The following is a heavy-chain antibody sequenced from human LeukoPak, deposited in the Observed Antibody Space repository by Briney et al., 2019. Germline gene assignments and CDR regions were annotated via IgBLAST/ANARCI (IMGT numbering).Heavy chain of an antibody. V-gene: IGHV3-23*01. Sequence: GGSLRLSCAAPGFTFSSYAMSWVRQAPGKGLEWVSVISGSTGSTYYADSVKGRFTISRDNSKNTLYLQMNSLRAEDTAVYYCATSSGGYCSSTSCYAGYWGQGTLVTVSS. CDR1: GFTFSSYA. J-gene: IGHJ4*02. CDR3: ATSSGGYCSSTSCYAGY. CDR2: ISGSTGST. D-gene: IGHD2-2*01.